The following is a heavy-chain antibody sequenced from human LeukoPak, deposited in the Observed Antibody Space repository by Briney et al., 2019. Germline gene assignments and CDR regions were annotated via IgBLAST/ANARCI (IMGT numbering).Heavy chain of an antibody. CDR2: ISSSGSTI. CDR3: ARGDIAMEY. D-gene: IGHD5-18*01. V-gene: IGHV3-48*01. J-gene: IGHJ4*02. CDR1: GFTFSSYS. Sequence: GGSLRLSCAASGFTFSSYSMNWVRQAPGKGLEWLSYISSSGSTIYYADSVKGRSTISRDNAKNSLYLQMNSLRAEDTALYYCARGDIAMEYWGQGTLVTDSS.